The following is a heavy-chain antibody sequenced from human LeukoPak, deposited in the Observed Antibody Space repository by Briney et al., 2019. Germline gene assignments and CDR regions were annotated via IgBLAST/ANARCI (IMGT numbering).Heavy chain of an antibody. CDR2: INTQGTYT. V-gene: IGHV3-74*01. J-gene: IGHJ4*02. CDR3: VIDLGDYNDF. CDR1: GITFSSYW. D-gene: IGHD2-15*01. Sequence: GGSLRLSCAVSGITFSSYWMHWVRQDPGRGLLWVSRINTQGTYTNYADSVKGRFTISRDNAKNTLYLQMSSRRADDTAVYYCVIDLGDYNDFWGQGTLVSVSS.